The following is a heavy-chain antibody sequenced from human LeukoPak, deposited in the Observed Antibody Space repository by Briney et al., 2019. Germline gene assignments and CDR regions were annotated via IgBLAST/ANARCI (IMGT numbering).Heavy chain of an antibody. CDR3: ARERSGYDLDY. CDR1: GGSISSYY. J-gene: IGHJ4*02. V-gene: IGHV4-59*12. CDR2: IYYSGST. D-gene: IGHD5-12*01. Sequence: KTSETLSLTCTVSGGSISSYYWSWIRQPAGKGLEWIGYIYYSGSTYYNPSLKSRVTISVDTSKNQFSLKLSSVTAADPAVYYCARERSGYDLDYWGQGTLVTVSS.